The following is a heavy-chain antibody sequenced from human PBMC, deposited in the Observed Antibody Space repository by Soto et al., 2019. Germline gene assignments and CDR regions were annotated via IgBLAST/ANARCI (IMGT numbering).Heavy chain of an antibody. V-gene: IGHV1-69*13. D-gene: IGHD2-15*01. CDR1: GGTFSSYA. Sequence: SVKVSCKASGGTFSSYAISWVRQAPGQGLEWMGGIIPIFGTANYAQKFQGRVTITADESTSTAYMELSSLRSEDTAVYYCARVGCSGGNCYPSDALHDWGQGTLVTVSS. J-gene: IGHJ4*02. CDR3: ARVGCSGGNCYPSDALHD. CDR2: IIPIFGTA.